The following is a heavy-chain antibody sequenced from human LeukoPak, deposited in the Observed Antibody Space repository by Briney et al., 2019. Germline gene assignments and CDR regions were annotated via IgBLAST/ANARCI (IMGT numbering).Heavy chain of an antibody. Sequence: GGSLRLSCAASGFTFSSHWMHWVRQAPGKGLAWVSGINGDGSSRIYADSVKGRFTISRDNAKNSLYLQMNSLRADDTAVYYCARGDPYFRFCDIWGQGTMVTVSS. CDR1: GFTFSSHW. D-gene: IGHD2-21*02. V-gene: IGHV3-74*01. CDR3: ARGDPYFRFCDI. J-gene: IGHJ3*02. CDR2: INGDGSSR.